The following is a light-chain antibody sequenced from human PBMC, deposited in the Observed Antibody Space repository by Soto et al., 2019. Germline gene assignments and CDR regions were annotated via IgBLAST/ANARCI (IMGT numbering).Light chain of an antibody. CDR3: MQSTQLPPT. CDR1: QRLLHSTGETF. CDR2: EVS. Sequence: DVVMTQTPLSLSVAPGQPSSVSCKSSQRLLHSTGETFLFWYLQKPGQSPQLLIYEVSTRVSGVPDRFSGSGSGTDFTLEISRVETDDVGIYYCMQSTQLPPTFGQGTRLEI. J-gene: IGKJ5*01. V-gene: IGKV2D-29*02.